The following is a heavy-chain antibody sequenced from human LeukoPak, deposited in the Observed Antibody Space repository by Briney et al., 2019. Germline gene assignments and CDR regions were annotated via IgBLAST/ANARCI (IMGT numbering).Heavy chain of an antibody. J-gene: IGHJ4*02. CDR1: GFTVSSNY. CDR2: IYSGGST. D-gene: IGHD2-2*01. CDR3: ARDLGNCSSTSCYAGDY. Sequence: PGGCLRLSCAASGFTVSSNYMSWVRQAPGKGLEWVSVIYSGGSTYYADSVKGRFTISRDNSKNTLYLQMNSLRAEDTDVYYCARDLGNCSSTSCYAGDYWGQGTLVTVSS. V-gene: IGHV3-53*01.